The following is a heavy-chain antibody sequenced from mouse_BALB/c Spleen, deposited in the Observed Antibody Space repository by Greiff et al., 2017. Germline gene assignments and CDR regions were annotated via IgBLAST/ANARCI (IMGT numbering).Heavy chain of an antibody. J-gene: IGHJ1*01. Sequence: EVMLVESGGGLVQPGGSLKLSCAASGFDFSRYWMSWVRQAPGKGLEWIGEINPDSSTINYTPSLKDKFIISRDNAKNTLYLQMSKVRSEDTALYYCARPFITTVVAHWYFDVWGAGTTVTVSS. CDR2: INPDSSTI. CDR1: GFDFSRYW. D-gene: IGHD1-1*01. CDR3: ARPFITTVVAHWYFDV. V-gene: IGHV4-1*02.